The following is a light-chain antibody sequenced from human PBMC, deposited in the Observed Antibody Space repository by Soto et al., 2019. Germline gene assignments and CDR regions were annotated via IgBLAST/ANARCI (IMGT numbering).Light chain of an antibody. Sequence: EIVMTQSPATLSVSPGDGVTLSCRASQSVGSSLAWYQRKPGQPPRPLIYAANTRATGIPARFSGSGSGTEFNLTISSLQSEDSAVYYCQQYYSWPLAFGGGTDVEIK. CDR3: QQYYSWPLA. J-gene: IGKJ4*01. CDR1: QSVGSS. CDR2: AAN. V-gene: IGKV3-15*01.